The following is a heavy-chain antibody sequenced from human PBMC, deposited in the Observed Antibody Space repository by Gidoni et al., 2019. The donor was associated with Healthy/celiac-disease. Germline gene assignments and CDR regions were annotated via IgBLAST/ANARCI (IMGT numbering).Heavy chain of an antibody. CDR1: GGSISSGGYY. Sequence: QVQLQESGPGLVKPSQTLSLTCTFSGGSISSGGYYWSWIRQHPGKGLEWIGYIYYSGSTYYNPSLKSRVTISVDTSKNQFSLKLSSVTAADTAVYYCATGYCSSTSCPFDYWGQGTLVTVSS. V-gene: IGHV4-31*03. CDR2: IYYSGST. D-gene: IGHD2-2*03. CDR3: ATGYCSSTSCPFDY. J-gene: IGHJ4*01.